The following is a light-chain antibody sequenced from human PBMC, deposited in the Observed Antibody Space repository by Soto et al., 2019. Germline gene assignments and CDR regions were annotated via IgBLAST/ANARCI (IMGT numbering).Light chain of an antibody. Sequence: DIQMTQSPSSLSASVGDRVTITCRASQTISSYLHRYQQKPGKAPKLLIYAASSLQSGVPSRFSGSGSGIDFPLTISSLQPEDFAIYYCQQSYNTPQYTFGQGTRLEIK. CDR1: QTISSY. CDR2: AAS. V-gene: IGKV1-39*01. J-gene: IGKJ5*01. CDR3: QQSYNTPQYT.